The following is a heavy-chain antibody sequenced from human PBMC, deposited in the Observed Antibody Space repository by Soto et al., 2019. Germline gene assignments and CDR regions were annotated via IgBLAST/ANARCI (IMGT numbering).Heavy chain of an antibody. D-gene: IGHD3-16*01. CDR2: ISGSGGST. Sequence: GGSLRLSCAASGFTFSSYAMSWVRQAPGKGLEWVSAISGSGGSTYYADSVKGRFTISRDSSKNTLYLQMNSLRAEDTAVYYCARDGDVNTGFGKDYWGQGTLVTVSS. CDR1: GFTFSSYA. V-gene: IGHV3-23*01. J-gene: IGHJ4*02. CDR3: ARDGDVNTGFGKDY.